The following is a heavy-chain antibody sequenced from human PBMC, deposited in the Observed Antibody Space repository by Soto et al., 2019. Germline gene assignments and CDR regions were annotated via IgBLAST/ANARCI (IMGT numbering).Heavy chain of an antibody. CDR2: IYSSGST. CDR3: ARDYPYFTVTTSGGMDV. Sequence: SETLSLTCAVSGGSIDNFYWSWIRQPPGKGLEWIGYIYSSGSTNYNPSLKSRVTISVDTSKNQFSLKLSSVTAADTAVYFCARDYPYFTVTTSGGMDVWGQGTTVTVSS. V-gene: IGHV4-59*01. CDR1: GGSIDNFY. D-gene: IGHD4-17*01. J-gene: IGHJ6*02.